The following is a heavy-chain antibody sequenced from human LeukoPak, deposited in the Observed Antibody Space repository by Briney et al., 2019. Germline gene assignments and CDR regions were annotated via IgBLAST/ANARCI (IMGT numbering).Heavy chain of an antibody. CDR3: ARSSSQRKYYYYYYMGV. CDR2: INHSGST. J-gene: IGHJ6*03. D-gene: IGHD6-6*01. V-gene: IGHV4-34*01. CDR1: GGSFSGYY. Sequence: SETLSLTCAVYGGSFSGYYWSWIRQPPGKGLEWIGEINHSGSTNYNPSLKSRVTISVDTSKNQFSLKLSSVTAADTAVYYCARSSSQRKYYYYYYMGVWGKGTTVTVSS.